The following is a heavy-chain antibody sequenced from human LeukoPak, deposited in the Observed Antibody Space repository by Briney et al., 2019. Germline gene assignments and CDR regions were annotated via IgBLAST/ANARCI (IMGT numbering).Heavy chain of an antibody. V-gene: IGHV3-20*04. CDR2: INWNGNTI. Sequence: GGSLRLSCAASGFIFDDYDMNWVRQAPGKGLEWVSHINWNGNTIGYGDSVKGRFTISRDNAKNSLYLQMNSLRAEDTAFYYCARERRNYYDSSGSNLYWYFDLWGRGTLVTVSS. CDR1: GFIFDDYD. D-gene: IGHD3-22*01. CDR3: ARERRNYYDSSGSNLYWYFDL. J-gene: IGHJ2*01.